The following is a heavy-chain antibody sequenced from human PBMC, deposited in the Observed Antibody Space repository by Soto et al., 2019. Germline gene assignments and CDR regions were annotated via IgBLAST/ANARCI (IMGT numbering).Heavy chain of an antibody. Sequence: HPGGSLRLSCSASGFTFSSYAMHWVRQAPGKGLEYVSAISSNGGRTHYADSVKGRFTISRDNSKNTLYLQMSSLRAEDTAVYYCVKDSEMATIEGYYGMDVWGQGTTVTVSS. J-gene: IGHJ6*02. D-gene: IGHD5-12*01. V-gene: IGHV3-64D*06. CDR2: ISSNGGRT. CDR1: GFTFSSYA. CDR3: VKDSEMATIEGYYGMDV.